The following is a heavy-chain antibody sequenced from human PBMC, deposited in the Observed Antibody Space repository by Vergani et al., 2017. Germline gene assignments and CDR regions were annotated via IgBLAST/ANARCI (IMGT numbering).Heavy chain of an antibody. J-gene: IGHJ4*02. CDR1: GYTFTDYY. CDR2: ITPNSGDT. CDR3: TRDWVVTAISAVYFFDY. V-gene: IGHV1-2*06. Sequence: QVQLVQSGAEVKKPGASVKVSCKASGYTFTDYYMHWVRQAPGQGLEWMGRITPNSGDTYSPQKFQGRVTMTRDTSISTAYMELSRLSFDDTAVYFCTRDWVVTAISAVYFFDYWGQGTLVTVSS. D-gene: IGHD2-21*02.